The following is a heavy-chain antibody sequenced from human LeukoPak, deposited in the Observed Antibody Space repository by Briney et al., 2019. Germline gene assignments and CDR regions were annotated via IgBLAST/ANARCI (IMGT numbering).Heavy chain of an antibody. CDR1: GFTFSSYA. D-gene: IGHD2-15*01. J-gene: IGHJ4*02. CDR3: AKAKDIVVVVAATYFDY. V-gene: IGHV3-23*01. CDR2: ISGSGGST. Sequence: GGSLRLSCAASGFTFSSYAMSWVRQAPGKGLEWVSAISGSGGSTYYADSVKGRFTISRDNSKNTLYLQMNSLRAEDTAVYYCAKAKDIVVVVAATYFDYWGQGTLVTVSS.